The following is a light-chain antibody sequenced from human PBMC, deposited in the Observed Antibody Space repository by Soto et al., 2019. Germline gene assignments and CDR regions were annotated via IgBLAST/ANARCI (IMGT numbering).Light chain of an antibody. CDR2: DVS. Sequence: QSALTQPPSVSGSPGRSVTISCTGTSSDVGDYDYVSWYLQHPGTAPKLLISDVSRRHSGVPDRFSGSKSGNTASLTISGLQVDDEGDYYCCSYAGTSTYVFGTGTKLTVL. CDR3: CSYAGTSTYV. CDR1: SSDVGDYDY. J-gene: IGLJ1*01. V-gene: IGLV2-11*01.